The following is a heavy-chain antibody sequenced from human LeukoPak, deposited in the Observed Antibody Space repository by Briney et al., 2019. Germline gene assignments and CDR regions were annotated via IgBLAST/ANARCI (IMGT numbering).Heavy chain of an antibody. CDR1: RFTFSDYS. Sequence: SGGSLRLSCAASRFTFSDYSMNWVRQAPGKGLEWVSTISSSGSSIFYAASVKGRFTISRDNARNSLYLQMNSLRAEDTAVYYCARELLLWFGESAKNWFDPWGQGTLVTVSS. CDR2: ISSSGSSI. V-gene: IGHV3-21*01. CDR3: ARELLLWFGESAKNWFDP. D-gene: IGHD3-10*01. J-gene: IGHJ5*02.